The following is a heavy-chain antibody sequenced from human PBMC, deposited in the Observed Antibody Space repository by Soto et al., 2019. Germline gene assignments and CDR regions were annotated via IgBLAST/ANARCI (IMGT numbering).Heavy chain of an antibody. J-gene: IGHJ6*02. D-gene: IGHD6-6*01. Sequence: GGSLRLSCAASGFTFSSYGMHWVRQAPGKGLEWVAVISYDGSNKYYADSVKGRFTISRDNSKNTLYLQMNSLRAEDTAVYYCAKAEYSSSSWLDGYYYYGMDVWGQGTTVTVSS. V-gene: IGHV3-30*18. CDR3: AKAEYSSSSWLDGYYYYGMDV. CDR1: GFTFSSYG. CDR2: ISYDGSNK.